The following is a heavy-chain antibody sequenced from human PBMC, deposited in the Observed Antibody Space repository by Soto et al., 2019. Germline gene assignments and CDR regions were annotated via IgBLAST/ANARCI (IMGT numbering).Heavy chain of an antibody. CDR2: INAGNGNT. V-gene: IGHV1-3*01. D-gene: IGHD6-19*01. Sequence: ASVKVSCKASGYTFTNYGIHWVRQSPGQRLEWMGWINAGNGNTKYSQKFQGRVIITRDTSASTAYMELSSLRSEDTAVFYCARAGYSSGWYHWYFDFWGRGTLVTVSS. CDR1: GYTFTNYG. J-gene: IGHJ2*01. CDR3: ARAGYSSGWYHWYFDF.